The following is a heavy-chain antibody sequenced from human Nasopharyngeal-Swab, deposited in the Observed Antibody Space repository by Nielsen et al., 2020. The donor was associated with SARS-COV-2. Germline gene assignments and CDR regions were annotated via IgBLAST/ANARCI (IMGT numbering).Heavy chain of an antibody. J-gene: IGHJ4*02. CDR1: GFTFSSYS. Sequence: GGSLRLSCAASGFTFSSYSMNWVRQAPGKGLEWVSSISSSSSYIYYADSVKGRFTISRDSAKNSLYLQMNSLRAEDTAVYYCAREVGSSWYYFDYWGQGTLVTVSS. CDR2: ISSSSSYI. V-gene: IGHV3-21*01. CDR3: AREVGSSWYYFDY. D-gene: IGHD6-13*01.